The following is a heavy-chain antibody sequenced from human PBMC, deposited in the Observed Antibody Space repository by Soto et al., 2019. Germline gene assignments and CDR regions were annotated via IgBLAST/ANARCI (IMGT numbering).Heavy chain of an antibody. V-gene: IGHV3-21*01. CDR2: ISSSSSYI. J-gene: IGHJ6*03. Sequence: GGSLRLSCAASGFTFSSYSMNWVRQAPGKGLEWVSSISSSSSYIYYADSVKGRFTISRDNAKNSLYLQMNSLRAEDTAVYYWARGGVRKVVPAAMPSYNMDGWGKGTTATVPS. D-gene: IGHD2-2*01. CDR3: ARGGVRKVVPAAMPSYNMDG. CDR1: GFTFSSYS.